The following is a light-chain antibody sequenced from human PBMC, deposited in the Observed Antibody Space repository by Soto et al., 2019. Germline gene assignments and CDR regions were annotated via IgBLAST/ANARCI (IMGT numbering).Light chain of an antibody. CDR1: QNIENY. V-gene: IGKV1-39*01. J-gene: IGKJ5*01. Sequence: DLQMTLSPSSLSASLGDTVTISCRASQNIENYLHWYQQKAGKAPEVLLYVASVLKDGVSSRFSGSGYGTDFTLTITNLQPEDFAMYYCQQSFSSPPITFGQGTRLDIK. CDR3: QQSFSSPPIT. CDR2: VAS.